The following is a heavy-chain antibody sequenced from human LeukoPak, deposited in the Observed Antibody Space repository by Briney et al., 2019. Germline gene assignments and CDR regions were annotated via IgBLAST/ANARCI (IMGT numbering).Heavy chain of an antibody. Sequence: SETLSLTCTVSGGSIRSYYWSWTRQPAGKGLEWIGRIHSSGSTNYNPSLKTRGTMSVDTSKNQFSLKLSSVTAADTAVYYCAREFSGQDCSGGSCQDFWGHGTLVPVSS. CDR3: AREFSGQDCSGGSCQDF. V-gene: IGHV4-4*07. J-gene: IGHJ4*01. CDR1: GGSIRSYY. CDR2: IHSSGST. D-gene: IGHD2-15*01.